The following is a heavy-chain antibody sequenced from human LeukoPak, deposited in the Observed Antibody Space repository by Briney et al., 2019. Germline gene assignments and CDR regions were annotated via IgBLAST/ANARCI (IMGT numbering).Heavy chain of an antibody. CDR2: IYYSGRT. V-gene: IGHV4-39*01. D-gene: IGHD3-22*01. J-gene: IGHJ1*01. CDR3: ARRRYYDGSGYLE. CDR1: GDSVSRSDSY. Sequence: SETLSHTCSVSGDSVSRSDSYWDWIRQPPGKGLEWIGPIYYSGRTYYSPSLKSRVTMSVDPSTNQFSLTLSSVTTADTAVYSCARRRYYDGSGYLEWGQGTLLSVSS.